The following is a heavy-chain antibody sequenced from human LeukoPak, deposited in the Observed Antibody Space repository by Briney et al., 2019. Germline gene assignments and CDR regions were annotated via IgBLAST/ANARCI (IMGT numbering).Heavy chain of an antibody. Sequence: SETLSLTCTVSGGSISSSSYYWGWIRQPPGKGLEWIGSIYYSGSTYYNPSLKSRVTISVDTSKNQFSLKLSSVTAADTAVYYCASSRDSSGWYVVVYYFDYRGQGTLVTVSS. CDR3: ASSRDSSGWYVVVYYFDY. V-gene: IGHV4-39*01. CDR1: GGSISSSSYY. CDR2: IYYSGST. J-gene: IGHJ4*02. D-gene: IGHD6-19*01.